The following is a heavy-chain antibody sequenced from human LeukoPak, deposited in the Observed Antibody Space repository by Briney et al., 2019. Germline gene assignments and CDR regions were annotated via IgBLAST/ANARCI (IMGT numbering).Heavy chain of an antibody. Sequence: GGSLRLSCAASGFTFSSYDMSWVRQAPGKGLEWVSAISGSGGSTYYADSVKGRFTISRDNSKNTLYLQMNSLRAEDTAVYYCAKVNPRYYDSTGLWFDPWGQGTLVTVSS. V-gene: IGHV3-23*01. J-gene: IGHJ5*02. CDR2: ISGSGGST. CDR3: AKVNPRYYDSTGLWFDP. CDR1: GFTFSSYD. D-gene: IGHD3-22*01.